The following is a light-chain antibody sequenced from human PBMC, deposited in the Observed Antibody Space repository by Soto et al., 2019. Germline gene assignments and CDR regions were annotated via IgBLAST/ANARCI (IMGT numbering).Light chain of an antibody. CDR1: QSVSSNY. Sequence: ILLTQSPDTLSLSPGERATLSCRASQSVSSNYLAWYQQKLGKAPRLLIYDASRRATGIPDRLSGSGSGTDFTLTIRRLEPEDFVVYYCQQYGRSPTFGQGTKVDIK. V-gene: IGKV3-20*01. CDR2: DAS. CDR3: QQYGRSPT. J-gene: IGKJ1*01.